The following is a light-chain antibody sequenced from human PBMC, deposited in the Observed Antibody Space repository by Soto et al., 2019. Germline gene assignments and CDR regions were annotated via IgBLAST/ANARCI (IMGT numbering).Light chain of an antibody. Sequence: QSVLTHPPSVSGAPGQRVTISCTGSSSNIGAGYDVHWYQQLPGTAPKLLIYGNSNRPSGVPDRFSGYKSGTSASLAITGLQAEHEADYYCQYYASSLSGYVFGTGTKVTVL. CDR1: SSNIGAGYD. CDR3: QYYASSLSGYV. CDR2: GNS. V-gene: IGLV1-40*01. J-gene: IGLJ1*01.